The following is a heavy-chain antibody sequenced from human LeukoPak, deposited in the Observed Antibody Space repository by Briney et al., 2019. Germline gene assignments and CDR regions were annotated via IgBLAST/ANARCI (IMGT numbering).Heavy chain of an antibody. J-gene: IGHJ4*02. Sequence: GGSLRLSCAASGFTFSDHVMSWVRQAPGKGLEWVSVIYSDSSTYYADSVKGRFTISRDNSKNTLYVQMNSLRAEDTAVYYCARESPYSLDYWGQGTLVTVSS. V-gene: IGHV3-53*01. CDR3: ARESPYSLDY. CDR1: GFTFSDHV. D-gene: IGHD2-21*01. CDR2: IYSDSST.